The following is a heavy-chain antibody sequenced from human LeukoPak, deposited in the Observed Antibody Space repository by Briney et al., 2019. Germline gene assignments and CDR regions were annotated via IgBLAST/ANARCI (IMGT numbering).Heavy chain of an antibody. D-gene: IGHD5-24*01. CDR3: TRSPRDGYHDAFDI. CDR1: GYSFTSYW. V-gene: IGHV5-51*01. Sequence: PGESLKISCKGSGYSFTSYWIGWVRQMPGKGLEWMGIIHPGDSDAKYSPSFQGQVTISADKSITTAYLQWGSLKASDTAMYYCTRSPRDGYHDAFDIWGQGTMVTVFS. J-gene: IGHJ3*02. CDR2: IHPGDSDA.